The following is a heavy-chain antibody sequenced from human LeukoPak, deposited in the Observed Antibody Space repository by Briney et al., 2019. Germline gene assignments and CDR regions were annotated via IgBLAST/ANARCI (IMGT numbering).Heavy chain of an antibody. CDR1: GYSFATYW. J-gene: IGHJ4*02. CDR2: IYPGDSDT. Sequence: EASLKISCKASGYSFATYWIGWVRQMPGKGLEWMGIIYPGDSDTRYSPSFQGQVTISVDKSISTAYLQWSSLKASDTAMYYCARRGDSRLFDYWGPGTLVTVSS. V-gene: IGHV5-51*01. D-gene: IGHD7-27*01. CDR3: ARRGDSRLFDY.